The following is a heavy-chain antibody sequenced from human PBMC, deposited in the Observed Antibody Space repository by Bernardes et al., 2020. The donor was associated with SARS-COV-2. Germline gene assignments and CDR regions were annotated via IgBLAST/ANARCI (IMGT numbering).Heavy chain of an antibody. J-gene: IGHJ4*02. D-gene: IGHD6-13*01. CDR1: GGSITSESYY. CDR2: VYTSGST. V-gene: IGHV4-61*02. Sequence: SETLSLTCTVSGGSITSESYYWTWIRQSAGKGLECIGRVYTSGSTDYSPSLKSRVTISIDTSKNQFSLKLTSVTATDTAVYYCARHSRNWHGSNDYWGQGTLVSVSS. CDR3: ARHSRNWHGSNDY.